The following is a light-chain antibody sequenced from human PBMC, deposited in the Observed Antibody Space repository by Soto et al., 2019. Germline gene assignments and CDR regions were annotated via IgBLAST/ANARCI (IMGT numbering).Light chain of an antibody. CDR2: DAS. Sequence: EIVLTQSPATLSLSPGERATLSCRASQSITSFLAWYQQKPGQAPRLLIHDASNRATGIPARFSGSGSGTDFTLTISSLEPEDFAVYYCQQRRNWPRTFGQGTKVEIK. V-gene: IGKV3-11*01. CDR1: QSITSF. J-gene: IGKJ1*01. CDR3: QQRRNWPRT.